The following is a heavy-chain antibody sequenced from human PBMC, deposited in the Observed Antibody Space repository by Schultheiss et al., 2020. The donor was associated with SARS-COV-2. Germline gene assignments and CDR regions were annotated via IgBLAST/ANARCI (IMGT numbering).Heavy chain of an antibody. CDR1: GYSISSGYY. D-gene: IGHD6-13*01. V-gene: IGHV4-38-2*01. Sequence: SQTLSLTCAVSGYSISSGYYWGWIRQPPGKGLEWIGSIYHSGSTNYNPSLKSRVTISVDTSKNQFSLKLSSVTAADTAVYYCARVKVGYSSSWYPTHYYGMDVWGQGTTVTVSS. J-gene: IGHJ6*02. CDR2: IYHSGST. CDR3: ARVKVGYSSSWYPTHYYGMDV.